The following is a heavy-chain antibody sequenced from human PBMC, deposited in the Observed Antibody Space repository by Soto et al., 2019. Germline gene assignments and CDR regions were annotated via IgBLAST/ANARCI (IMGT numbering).Heavy chain of an antibody. CDR2: INHSGST. D-gene: IGHD3-3*01. Sequence: SETLSLTCAVYGGSFSGYYWSWIRQPPGKGLEWIGEINHSGSTNYNPSLKGRVTISVDTSKNQFCLKLSSVTAADTAVYYCAGEWLPYHYDYWGQGILVTVSS. CDR3: AGEWLPYHYDY. J-gene: IGHJ4*01. CDR1: GGSFSGYY. V-gene: IGHV4-34*01.